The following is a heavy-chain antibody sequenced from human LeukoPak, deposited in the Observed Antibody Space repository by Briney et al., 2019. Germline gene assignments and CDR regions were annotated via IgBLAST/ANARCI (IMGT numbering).Heavy chain of an antibody. V-gene: IGHV3-30*01. CDR1: GFTFSSYA. D-gene: IGHD2-15*01. CDR2: ISYDGSNK. CDR3: ARDPDSSPGWHMDV. J-gene: IGHJ6*03. Sequence: GGSLRLSCAASGFTFSSYAMHWVRQAPGKGLEWVAVISYDGSNKYYADSVKGRFTISRDNSKNTLYLQMNSLRAEDTAVYYCARDPDSSPGWHMDVGGKGTTATVSS.